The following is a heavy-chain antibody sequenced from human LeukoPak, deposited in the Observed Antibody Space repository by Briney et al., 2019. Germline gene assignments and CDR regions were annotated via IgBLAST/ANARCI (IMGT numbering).Heavy chain of an antibody. Sequence: ASVKVSCKASGYIFTDYYIHWVRQAPGQGPQWMGWISPDSGERNYAQQFQGRVAMTSDTSISTAYMELTRLTSDDTAVYYCARESGGVLPYFDSWGQGTLVAVS. CDR1: GYIFTDYY. CDR3: ARESGGVLPYFDS. D-gene: IGHD1-26*01. CDR2: ISPDSGER. J-gene: IGHJ4*02. V-gene: IGHV1-2*02.